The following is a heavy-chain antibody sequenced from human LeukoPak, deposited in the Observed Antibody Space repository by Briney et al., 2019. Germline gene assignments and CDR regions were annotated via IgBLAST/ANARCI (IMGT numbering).Heavy chain of an antibody. J-gene: IGHJ4*02. CDR1: GYTFTSYG. CDR2: IIPIFGTA. V-gene: IGHV1-69*13. D-gene: IGHD4-23*01. CDR3: ARDLGTVVGY. Sequence: ASVKVSCKASGYTFTSYGISWVRQAPGQGLEWMGGIIPIFGTANYAQKFQGRVTITADESTSTAYMELSSLRSEDTAVYYCARDLGTVVGYWGQGTLVTVSS.